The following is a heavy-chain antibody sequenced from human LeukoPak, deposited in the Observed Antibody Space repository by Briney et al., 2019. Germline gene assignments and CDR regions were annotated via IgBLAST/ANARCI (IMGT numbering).Heavy chain of an antibody. Sequence: GGSLRLSCAASGFTFSNYEFNWVRQAPGKGLEWVSYISSSGRDIYYADSVKGRFTISRDNAKNSLYLQMNSLRAEDTAVYYCARDLVQLWSKDYWGQGTLVTVSS. CDR3: ARDLVQLWSKDY. D-gene: IGHD5-18*01. V-gene: IGHV3-48*03. CDR1: GFTFSNYE. J-gene: IGHJ4*02. CDR2: ISSSGRDI.